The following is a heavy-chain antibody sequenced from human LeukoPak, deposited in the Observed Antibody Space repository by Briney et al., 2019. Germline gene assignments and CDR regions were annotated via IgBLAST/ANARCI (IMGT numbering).Heavy chain of an antibody. CDR2: INTDGSRT. CDR3: TRSLTGYDDY. D-gene: IGHD5-12*01. J-gene: IGHJ4*02. Sequence: GGSLRLSCAASGFTFSGSWMHWVRQAPGKGLVWVSRINTDGSRTDDADSVKGRFTISRDNTENTVYLQMNSLRVEETAVYYCTRSLTGYDDYWGQGTLVTVSS. V-gene: IGHV3-74*01. CDR1: GFTFSGSW.